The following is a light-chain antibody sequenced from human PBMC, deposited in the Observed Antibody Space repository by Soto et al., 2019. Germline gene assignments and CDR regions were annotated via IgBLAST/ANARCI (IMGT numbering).Light chain of an antibody. CDR1: QSVFFSSNSENY. V-gene: IGKV4-1*01. Sequence: DIVLTQSPASLAVSLGERATINCKSSQSVFFSSNSENYLAWYQQTPGQPPKLLIYWASTRESGVPDRFSGSGSGTDFTLTISSLQAEDVAVYFCQQYYSRPLTFGQGTKLE. CDR2: WAS. J-gene: IGKJ2*01. CDR3: QQYYSRPLT.